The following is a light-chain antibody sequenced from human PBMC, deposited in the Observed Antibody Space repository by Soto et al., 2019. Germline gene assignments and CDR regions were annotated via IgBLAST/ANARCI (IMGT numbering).Light chain of an antibody. CDR2: DAS. Sequence: EIVLTQSPGTLSLSPGERATLSCRASQSVGNNYLAWYQHKPGQAPRLLIYDASNRATGIPDRFSGSGSGTNFTLTISRLEPEDFAVYYCHQCATSPLTFGLGTKVDIK. V-gene: IGKV3-20*01. CDR3: HQCATSPLT. J-gene: IGKJ1*01. CDR1: QSVGNNY.